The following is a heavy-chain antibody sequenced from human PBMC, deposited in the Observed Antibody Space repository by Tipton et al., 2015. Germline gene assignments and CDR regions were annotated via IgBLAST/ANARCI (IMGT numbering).Heavy chain of an antibody. CDR1: GFTFSSYT. CDR3: ARSYYQLLATERVFGMDV. CDR2: VSSSGGST. Sequence: SLRLSCAASGFTFSSYTMNWFRQAPGKGLDWVSTVSSSGGSTYYADSVKGRFTISRDNAKNSLYLQLNSLRDEDTALYYCARSYYQLLATERVFGMDVWGQGTTVTVSS. J-gene: IGHJ6*02. D-gene: IGHD2-2*01. V-gene: IGHV3-21*01.